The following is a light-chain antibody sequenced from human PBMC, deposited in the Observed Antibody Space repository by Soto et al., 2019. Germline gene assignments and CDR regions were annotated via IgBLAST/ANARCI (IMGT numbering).Light chain of an antibody. CDR3: SSYTSSTTLGVL. Sequence: QSALTQPASVSGSPGQSITISCTGTSSDVGGYNYVSWYQQHPGKAPKVIIYEVSNRPSGVSNRFSGSKSGNTASLTISGLQAEDEADYYCSSYTSSTTLGVLFGGGTKLTVL. V-gene: IGLV2-14*01. J-gene: IGLJ2*01. CDR2: EVS. CDR1: SSDVGGYNY.